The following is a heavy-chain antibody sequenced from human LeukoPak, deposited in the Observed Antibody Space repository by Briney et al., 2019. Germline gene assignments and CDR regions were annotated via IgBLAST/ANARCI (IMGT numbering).Heavy chain of an antibody. CDR2: IYYSGST. D-gene: IGHD5-24*01. CDR1: GGSISSYY. V-gene: IGHV4-59*01. CDR3: ARLGRDGYNYDWFDP. Sequence: PSETLSLTCTVSGGSISSYYWSWIRQPPGKGLEWIGYIYYSGSTNYNPSLKSRVTISVDTSKNQFSLKLSSVTAADTAVYYCARLGRDGYNYDWFDPWGQGTLVTVSS. J-gene: IGHJ5*02.